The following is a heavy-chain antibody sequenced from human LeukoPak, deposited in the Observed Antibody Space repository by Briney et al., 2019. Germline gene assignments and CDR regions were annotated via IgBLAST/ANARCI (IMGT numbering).Heavy chain of an antibody. Sequence: PGGSLILSCAASGFTFNSYSMYWVRQAPGKGLEWVSSISSSSSHMFYADSVKGRFSNSRDNANNSLYLQMNSLRAEDTAVYYCVRDSGSSYGYYFLHWGQGTLVTVSS. V-gene: IGHV3-21*01. D-gene: IGHD1-26*01. CDR2: ISSSSSHM. J-gene: IGHJ1*01. CDR1: GFTFNSYS. CDR3: VRDSGSSYGYYFLH.